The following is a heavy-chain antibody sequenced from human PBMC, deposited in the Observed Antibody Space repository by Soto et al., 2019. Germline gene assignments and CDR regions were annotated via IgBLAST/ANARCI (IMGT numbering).Heavy chain of an antibody. CDR3: ARGDDGDYVRYFDL. Sequence: EVQLVESGGGLVQPGGSLRLSGAVSGFTVSSYEFNWVRQAPGKGLEWVSYISSSGLTIYYADSVKGRFTISRDNAKNSLYLQINSLRAEDTAIYYCARGDDGDYVRYFDLCGRGTLVTVSA. V-gene: IGHV3-48*03. CDR1: GFTVSSYE. J-gene: IGHJ2*01. D-gene: IGHD4-17*01. CDR2: ISSSGLTI.